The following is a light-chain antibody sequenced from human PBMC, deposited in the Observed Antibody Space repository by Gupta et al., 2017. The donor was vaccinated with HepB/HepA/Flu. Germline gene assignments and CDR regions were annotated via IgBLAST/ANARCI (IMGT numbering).Light chain of an antibody. CDR2: DAS. CDR1: QSVSSY. Sequence: EIVLTQSPATLSLSPGERATLSCRASQSVSSYLAWYKQKPGQAPRLLIYDASNRDTGIPARFSGSGYGTDFTLTISSREPEDFAVYYCQQRSYWPSITFGRGTKVEIK. CDR3: QQRSYWPSIT. V-gene: IGKV3-11*01. J-gene: IGKJ4*01.